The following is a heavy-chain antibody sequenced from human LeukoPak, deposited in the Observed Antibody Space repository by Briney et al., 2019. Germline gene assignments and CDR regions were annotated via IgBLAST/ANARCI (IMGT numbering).Heavy chain of an antibody. CDR2: ISYDGSHK. V-gene: IGHV3-30*04. CDR1: GFTLSCCA. J-gene: IGHJ4*02. D-gene: IGHD2-15*01. Sequence: GRSLRLSCAASGFTLSCCAVHWVRQAPGKGLEWVAVISYDGSHKYYADSVKGRFTISKDNSKNTLYLQMNSLRPEDTAVYYCARASSVVVGATGFWGQGTLVTVSS. CDR3: ARASSVVVGATGF.